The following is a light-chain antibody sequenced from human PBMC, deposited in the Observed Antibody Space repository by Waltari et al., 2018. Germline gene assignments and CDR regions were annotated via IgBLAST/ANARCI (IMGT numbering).Light chain of an antibody. V-gene: IGLV2-8*01. J-gene: IGLJ2*01. CDR3: QSYDSNNDWV. CDR2: DVT. CDR1: SSDVGGYDY. Sequence: QSALTQPPSASGSPGQSVAISCTGTSSDVGGYDYVSWYQQHPGKAPKLMIYDVTKRPSGVPDRFSGSIDSSSNSASLTISGLHTEDEADYYCQSYDSNNDWVFGGGTRLTVL.